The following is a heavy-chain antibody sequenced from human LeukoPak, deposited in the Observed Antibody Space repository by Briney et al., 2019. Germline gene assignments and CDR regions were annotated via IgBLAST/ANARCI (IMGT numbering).Heavy chain of an antibody. D-gene: IGHD5-18*01. Sequence: SETLSLTCTVSGGSISSYYWSWIRQPPGKGLEWIGYMYYSGSTNHNPSLKSRVTISVDTPKNQFSLKLTSVTAADTAVYYCAKIYSSSYYYGMDVWGQGTTVTVSS. CDR3: AKIYSSSYYYGMDV. CDR1: GGSISSYY. V-gene: IGHV4-59*01. J-gene: IGHJ6*02. CDR2: MYYSGST.